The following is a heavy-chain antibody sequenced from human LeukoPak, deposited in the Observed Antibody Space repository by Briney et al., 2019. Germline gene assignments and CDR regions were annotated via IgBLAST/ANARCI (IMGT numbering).Heavy chain of an antibody. CDR1: GGSISSYY. J-gene: IGHJ5*02. CDR3: ARIAVAEGFDP. D-gene: IGHD6-19*01. V-gene: IGHV4-59*01. CDR2: IYYSGST. Sequence: SETLSLTCTVSGGSISSYYWRWIRQPPGKGLEWIGYIYYSGSTNYNPSLKSRVTISVDTSKNQFSLKLSSVTAADTAVYYCARIAVAEGFDPWGQGTLVTVSS.